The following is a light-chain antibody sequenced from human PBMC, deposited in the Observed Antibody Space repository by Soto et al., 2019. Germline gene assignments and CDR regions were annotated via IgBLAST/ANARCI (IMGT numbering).Light chain of an antibody. CDR2: DAS. J-gene: IGKJ4*01. CDR1: QTVRNNY. V-gene: IGKV3D-20*02. Sequence: EFVLTQSPVTLSLSPGERATLSCRASQTVRNNYLAWYKQKPGKAPRLLIYDASNRATGIPVRVSGSGSGTDFSLTISSLENEDFAVYDCQQRNFWPLTFGGGTKVDIK. CDR3: QQRNFWPLT.